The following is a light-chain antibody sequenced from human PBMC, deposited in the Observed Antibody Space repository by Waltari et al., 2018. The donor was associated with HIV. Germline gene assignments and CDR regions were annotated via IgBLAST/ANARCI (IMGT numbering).Light chain of an antibody. CDR2: DAS. J-gene: IGKJ4*01. V-gene: IGKV3-11*01. Sequence: EVVLTQSPATLSLSPGERASLSCRASQSVGDSLAWYQQQPGQAPRLLLFDASKRATGIPARFSGSGSGTDFTLTITSLEVEDFAVYYCQQRAFLVTFGGGTKVEI. CDR1: QSVGDS. CDR3: QQRAFLVT.